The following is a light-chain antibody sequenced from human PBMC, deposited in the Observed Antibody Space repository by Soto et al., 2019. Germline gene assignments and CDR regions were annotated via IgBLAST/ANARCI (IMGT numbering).Light chain of an antibody. CDR3: MQALQTPLT. V-gene: IGKV2-28*01. J-gene: IGKJ4*01. Sequence: DIVMTQSPLSLPVTPGEPASISCRSSQSLLHSNGYNYLDWYLQKPGQSPQLLIYLGSNRASGVPDRFRGSGSGTDVTLKISRVEAEDVGVYYCMQALQTPLTFGGETKVDIK. CDR2: LGS. CDR1: QSLLHSNGYNY.